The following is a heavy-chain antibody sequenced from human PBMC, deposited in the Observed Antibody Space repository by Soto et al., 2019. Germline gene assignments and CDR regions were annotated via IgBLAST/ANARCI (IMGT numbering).Heavy chain of an antibody. CDR2: IYWDDDK. Sequence: QITLKESGPTLVRPTQTLTLTCTFSGFSLSTTGVGVGWIRQPPGKALAWLALIYWDDDKRYSPSLKSRLTITKESSTNEVILTMTHMHPVDTATYYFEQSLRDYVLGRERAYYCDPWGQGTLVTVSS. J-gene: IGHJ5*02. CDR3: EQSLRDYVLGRERAYYCDP. D-gene: IGHD3-16*01. V-gene: IGHV2-5*02. CDR1: GFSLSTTGVG.